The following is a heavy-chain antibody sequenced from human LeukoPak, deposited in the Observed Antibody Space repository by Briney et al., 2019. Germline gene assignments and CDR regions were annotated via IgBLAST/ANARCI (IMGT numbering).Heavy chain of an antibody. CDR3: ARDGIVVPAPDY. D-gene: IGHD2-2*01. J-gene: IGHJ4*02. CDR1: GFTFSSYS. V-gene: IGHV3-21*01. CDR2: ISSSSSYI. Sequence: GGSLRLSCAASGFTFSSYSMNWVRQAPGKGLEWVSSISSSSSYIYYEDSVKGRFTISRDNAKNSLYLQMNSLRAEDTAVYYCARDGIVVPAPDYWGQGTLVTVSS.